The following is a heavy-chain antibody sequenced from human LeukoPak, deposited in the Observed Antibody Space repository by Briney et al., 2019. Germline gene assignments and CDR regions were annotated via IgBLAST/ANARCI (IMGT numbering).Heavy chain of an antibody. V-gene: IGHV4-59*01. J-gene: IGHJ4*02. CDR3: ARDGCRGIDY. D-gene: IGHD3-10*01. CDR1: GGSISSYY. CDR2: IYYSGST. Sequence: SETLSLTCTVSGGSISSYYWSWIRQPPGKGLEWIGYIYYSGSTNYNPSLKSRVTISVDTSKNQFSLKLSSVTAADTAVYYCARDGCRGIDYWGQGTLVTVSS.